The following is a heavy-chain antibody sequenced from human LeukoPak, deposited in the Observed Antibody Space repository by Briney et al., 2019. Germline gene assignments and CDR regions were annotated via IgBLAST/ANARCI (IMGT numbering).Heavy chain of an antibody. Sequence: GGSLRLSCAASGFTVSSNYMSWVRQAPGKGLEWVSVIYSGGSTYYADSVKGRFTISRDNPKNTLYLQMNSLRAEDTAVYYCARGFWRDGMDVWGQGTTVTVSS. CDR3: ARGFWRDGMDV. CDR1: GFTVSSNY. V-gene: IGHV3-53*01. D-gene: IGHD3-3*01. CDR2: IYSGGST. J-gene: IGHJ6*02.